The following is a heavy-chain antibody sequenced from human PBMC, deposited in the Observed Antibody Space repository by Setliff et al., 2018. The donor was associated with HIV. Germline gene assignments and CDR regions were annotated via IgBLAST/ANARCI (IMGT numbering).Heavy chain of an antibody. Sequence: SGPTLVNPTETLTLTCTVSGFSLSNPEMGVSWIRQPPGKALEWLALIYWDDDKRYSPSLKTRLTITRLTITKDTSKNQVVLTMTNMDPVDTATYYCGHSSGSYLGYFQHWGQGTLVTVSS. D-gene: IGHD1-26*01. CDR3: GHSSGSYLGYFQH. CDR2: IYWDDDK. V-gene: IGHV2-5*02. J-gene: IGHJ1*01. CDR1: GFSLSNPEMG.